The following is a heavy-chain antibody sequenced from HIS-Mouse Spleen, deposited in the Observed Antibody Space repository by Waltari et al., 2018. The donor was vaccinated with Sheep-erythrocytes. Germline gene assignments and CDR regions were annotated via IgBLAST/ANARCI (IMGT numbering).Heavy chain of an antibody. V-gene: IGHV2-26*01. D-gene: IGHD3-3*01. CDR3: ARITSYYDFWSTYNKDYFDY. CDR2: IFSNDEK. CDR1: GFSLSNARMG. Sequence: QVTLKESGPVLVKPTETLTLTCTVSGFSLSNARMGVSWIRQPPGKALEWLAHIFSNDEKSYSTSLKSTLPISKDTSNSQVVLTMTNMDPVDTATYYCARITSYYDFWSTYNKDYFDYWGQGTLVTVSS. J-gene: IGHJ4*02.